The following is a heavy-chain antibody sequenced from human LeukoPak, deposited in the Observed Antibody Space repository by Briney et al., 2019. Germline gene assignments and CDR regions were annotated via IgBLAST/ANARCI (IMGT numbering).Heavy chain of an antibody. V-gene: IGHV1-2*02. CDR2: INPNSGGT. D-gene: IGHD3-10*01. J-gene: IGHJ4*02. CDR3: ARYYIEGRCFNY. CDR1: GYTFTGYY. Sequence: ASVKVSCKASGYTFTGYYIHWVRQAPGQGLEWMGWINPNSGGTNYAQKFQGRVTMTRDTSIRTAYMELSRLRSDDTAMYYCARYYIEGRCFNYWGQGTLVTVSS.